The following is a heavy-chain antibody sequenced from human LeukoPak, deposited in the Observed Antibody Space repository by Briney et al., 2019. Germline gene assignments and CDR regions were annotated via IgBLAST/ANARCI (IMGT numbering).Heavy chain of an antibody. CDR3: ARRPFGAPFDY. CDR1: GGSISSSSYY. V-gene: IGHV4-39*01. CDR2: IYYSGST. Sequence: SETLSLTCTVSGGSISSSSYYWGWIRQPPGKGLEWIGSIYYSGSTYYNPSLKSRVTISVDTSKNQFSLKLSSVTAADTAVYYCARRPFGAPFDYWGQGTLVSVSS. D-gene: IGHD1-26*01. J-gene: IGHJ4*02.